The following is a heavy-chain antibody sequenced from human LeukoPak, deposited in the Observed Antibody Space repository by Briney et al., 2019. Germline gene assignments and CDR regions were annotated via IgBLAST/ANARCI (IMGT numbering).Heavy chain of an antibody. J-gene: IGHJ4*02. CDR1: RGSISSYY. D-gene: IGHD6-19*01. CDR3: ARHKGSGWSDSLDY. Sequence: SETLSLTCTVSRGSISSYYWSWIRQPPGKGLEWIGYLYNSGSTNYNPPLKSRVTISVDTSKNQFSLRLSSVTAADTAVYYCARHKGSGWSDSLDYWGQGTLVTVSS. CDR2: LYNSGST. V-gene: IGHV4-59*08.